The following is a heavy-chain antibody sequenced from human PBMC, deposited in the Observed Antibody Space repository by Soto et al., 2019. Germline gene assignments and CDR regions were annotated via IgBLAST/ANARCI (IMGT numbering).Heavy chain of an antibody. V-gene: IGHV3-74*01. CDR2: INSDGSST. CDR1: GFTFRSYW. CDR3: ASGGSSLNFDS. D-gene: IGHD6-6*01. Sequence: EVQLVESGGGLVQPEGSLRLSCAASGFTFRSYWMQWVRQAPGKGLVWVSWINSDGSSTSYADSVKGRFTISRDNAKNTLYLQMNSLRAEDTAVYYCASGGSSLNFDSWGQGTLVTVSS. J-gene: IGHJ4*02.